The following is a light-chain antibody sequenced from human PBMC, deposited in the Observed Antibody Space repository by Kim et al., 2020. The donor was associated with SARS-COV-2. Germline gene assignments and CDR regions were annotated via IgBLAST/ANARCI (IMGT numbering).Light chain of an antibody. CDR2: TAS. CDR3: QQSYSAPRT. J-gene: IGKJ1*01. CDR1: QDINRY. V-gene: IGKV1-39*01. Sequence: DIQMTQSPSSLSASVGDRVTITCRASQDINRYLNWYQQKPGKAPKLLIYTASSLQSGVPSRFTGSGSETDFTLTISSIQPEDFATYYCQQSYSAPRTFGQGTKVDIK.